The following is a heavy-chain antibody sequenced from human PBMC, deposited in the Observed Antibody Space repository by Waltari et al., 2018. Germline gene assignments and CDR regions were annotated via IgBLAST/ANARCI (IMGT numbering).Heavy chain of an antibody. V-gene: IGHV3-30-3*01. D-gene: IGHD3-10*01. CDR3: ARDTYYYGSGALGY. CDR1: GFTFSRYA. Sequence: QVQLVESGGGVVQPGRSLRLSCAASGFTFSRYAMPWVRPAPGKGLEWVAVISYDGSNKYYADSVKGRFTISRDNSKNTLYLQMNSLRAEDTAVYYCARDTYYYGSGALGYWGQGTLVTVSS. CDR2: ISYDGSNK. J-gene: IGHJ4*02.